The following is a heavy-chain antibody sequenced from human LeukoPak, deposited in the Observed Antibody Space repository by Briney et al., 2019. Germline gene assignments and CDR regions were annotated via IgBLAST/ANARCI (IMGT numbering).Heavy chain of an antibody. CDR3: ARGPHNWRWGKHYFDY. J-gene: IGHJ4*02. CDR2: INHSGST. CDR1: GGSFSGYY. D-gene: IGHD1-20*01. V-gene: IGHV4-34*01. Sequence: SETLSLTCAVYGGSFSGYYWSWIRQPPGKGLEWIGEINHSGSTNYNPSLKSRVTISVDTSKNQFSLKLSSVTAADTAVYYCARGPHNWRWGKHYFDYWGQGTLVTVSS.